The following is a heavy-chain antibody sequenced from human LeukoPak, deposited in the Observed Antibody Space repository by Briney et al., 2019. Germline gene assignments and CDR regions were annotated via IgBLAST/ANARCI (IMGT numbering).Heavy chain of an antibody. Sequence: GGSLRLSCAASGFTFSDYYMSWIRQAPGKGLEWVSYISSSGSTIYYADSVKGRFTISRDNAKNSLYLQMNSLRAEDTAVYYCASGYCGGACQLGGVDMWGQGTMVTVSS. D-gene: IGHD2-21*02. CDR1: GFTFSDYY. V-gene: IGHV3-11*01. CDR2: ISSSGSTI. CDR3: ASGYCGGACQLGGVDM. J-gene: IGHJ3*02.